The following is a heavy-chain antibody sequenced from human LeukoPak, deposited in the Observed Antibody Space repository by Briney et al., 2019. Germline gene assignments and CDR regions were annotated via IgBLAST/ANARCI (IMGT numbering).Heavy chain of an antibody. Sequence: GGSLRLSCAASGFTFSSYWMHWVRQAPGKGLVWVSRINSDGSTTSYADSVKGRVTISRDNAKNTLYLQMNSLRAEDTAVYYCARAVAGYYYGMDVWGQGTTVTVSS. J-gene: IGHJ6*02. CDR1: GFTFSSYW. V-gene: IGHV3-74*01. CDR3: ARAVAGYYYGMDV. D-gene: IGHD3-9*01. CDR2: INSDGSTT.